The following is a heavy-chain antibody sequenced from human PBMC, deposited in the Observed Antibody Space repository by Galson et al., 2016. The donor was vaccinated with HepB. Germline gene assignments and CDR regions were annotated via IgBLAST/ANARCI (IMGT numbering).Heavy chain of an antibody. D-gene: IGHD3-10*01. CDR3: ARGGGYYGSGTLNWFDP. V-gene: IGHV3-30*03. J-gene: IGHJ5*02. CDR2: ISYDGSNK. CDR1: GFTFNNHA. Sequence: SLRLSCAASGFTFNNHAMNWVRQAPGKGLEWVAVISYDGSNKYYADSVKGRFTISRDNSKNTLYLQMNSLRAEDTAVYYCARGGGYYGSGTLNWFDPWGQGTLVTVSS.